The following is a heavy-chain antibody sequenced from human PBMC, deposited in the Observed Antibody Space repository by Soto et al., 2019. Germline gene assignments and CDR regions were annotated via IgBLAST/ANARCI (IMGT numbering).Heavy chain of an antibody. V-gene: IGHV4-59*01. CDR2: IYYSGST. J-gene: IGHJ4*02. Sequence: SETLSLTCTVSGGSISSYYWSWIRQPPGKGLEWIGYIYYSGSTNYNPSLKSQVTISVDTSKNQFSLKLSSVTAADTAVYYCARWPEVATADYWGQGTLVTVSS. D-gene: IGHD5-12*01. CDR3: ARWPEVATADY. CDR1: GGSISSYY.